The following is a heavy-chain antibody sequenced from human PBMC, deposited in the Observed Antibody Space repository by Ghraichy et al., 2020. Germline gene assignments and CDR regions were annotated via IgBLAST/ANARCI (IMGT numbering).Heavy chain of an antibody. CDR3: ARGLSGTTADDY. CDR2: MNPNSGNT. CDR1: GYTFTSYD. D-gene: IGHD4-11*01. V-gene: IGHV1-8*01. Sequence: ASVKVSCKASGYTFTSYDINWVRQATGQGLEWMGWMNPNSGNTGYAQKFQGRVTMTRNTSISTAYMELSSLRSEDTAVYYCARGLSGTTADDYWGQGTLVTVSS. J-gene: IGHJ4*02.